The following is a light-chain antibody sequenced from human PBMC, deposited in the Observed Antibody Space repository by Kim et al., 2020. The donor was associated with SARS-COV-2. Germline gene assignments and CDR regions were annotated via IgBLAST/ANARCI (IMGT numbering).Light chain of an antibody. CDR2: GAY. J-gene: IGKJ3*01. CDR3: QQYDGWPFT. Sequence: LSCRASQSVSSNLAWYQQKPGQAPRLLIYGAYTRATGIPARFSASGSGTGFTLSISSLQSEDFAVYYCQQYDGWPFTFGPGTKVDI. V-gene: IGKV3-15*01. CDR1: QSVSSN.